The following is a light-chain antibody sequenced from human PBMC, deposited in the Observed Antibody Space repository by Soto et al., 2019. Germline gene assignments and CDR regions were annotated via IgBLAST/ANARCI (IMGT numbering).Light chain of an antibody. V-gene: IGKV3-20*01. J-gene: IGKJ2*01. Sequence: EIVVTQSPGTLSLSPGERATLSCRASQSVSSSYLTWYQQKSGQAPRLLIYGASSRATVIPDRFSGSRSGTYFTLTSSRLEHEDFAVYYCPHYGSSPPTFGQWTKLEIK. CDR3: PHYGSSPPT. CDR1: QSVSSSY. CDR2: GAS.